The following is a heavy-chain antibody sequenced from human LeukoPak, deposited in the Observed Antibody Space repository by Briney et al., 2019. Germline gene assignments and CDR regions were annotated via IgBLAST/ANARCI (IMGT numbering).Heavy chain of an antibody. CDR2: IYYSGST. D-gene: IGHD4-17*01. J-gene: IGHJ4*02. CDR1: GGSISSSSYY. Sequence: SETLSLTCTVSGGSISSSSYYWGWIRQPPGKGLEWIGSIYYSGSTYYNPSLKSRVTISVDTSKNSFSLKLSSVTAADTAVYYCARDDRLTTVTTGDFDYWGQGTLVTVSS. V-gene: IGHV4-39*07. CDR3: ARDDRLTTVTTGDFDY.